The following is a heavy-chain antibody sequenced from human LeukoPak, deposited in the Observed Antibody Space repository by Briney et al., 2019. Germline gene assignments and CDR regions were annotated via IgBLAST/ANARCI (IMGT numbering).Heavy chain of an antibody. CDR3: AREERPGDYFDY. Sequence: SETLSLTCTVSGGSISSYYWSWIRQPAGKGLEWIGRIYTSGSTNYNPSLKGRVTMSVDTSKNQFSLKLSSVTAADTAVYYCAREERPGDYFDYWGQGTLVTVSS. V-gene: IGHV4-4*07. CDR2: IYTSGST. J-gene: IGHJ4*02. D-gene: IGHD6-25*01. CDR1: GGSISSYY.